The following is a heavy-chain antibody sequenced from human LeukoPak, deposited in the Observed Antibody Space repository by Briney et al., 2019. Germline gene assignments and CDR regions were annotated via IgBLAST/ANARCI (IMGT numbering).Heavy chain of an antibody. CDR1: GFTFSSYA. D-gene: IGHD6-19*01. J-gene: IGHJ4*02. Sequence: GGSLRLSCAASGFTFSSYATNWVRQAPGKGLEWVSGISGSGGSTYYADSVKGRFTISRDNSKSTLYLQMNSLRVEDTAVYYCAKEPTGYSSGWFNYWGQGTLVTVSS. CDR2: ISGSGGST. CDR3: AKEPTGYSSGWFNY. V-gene: IGHV3-23*01.